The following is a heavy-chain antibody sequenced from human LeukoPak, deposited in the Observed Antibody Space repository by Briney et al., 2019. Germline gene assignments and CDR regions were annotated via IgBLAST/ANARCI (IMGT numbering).Heavy chain of an antibody. CDR2: IYTTGNI. D-gene: IGHD3-10*01. CDR3: ARDPDYYGSGSYN. CDR1: GGSISSGSYY. J-gene: IGHJ4*02. Sequence: PSETLSLTCTVSGGSISSGSYYWSWIRQPAGKGLEWIGRIYTTGNINYNPSLKSRVTISVDTSKNQFSLKLSSVTAADTAVYYCARDPDYYGSGSYNWGQGTLVTVSS. V-gene: IGHV4-61*02.